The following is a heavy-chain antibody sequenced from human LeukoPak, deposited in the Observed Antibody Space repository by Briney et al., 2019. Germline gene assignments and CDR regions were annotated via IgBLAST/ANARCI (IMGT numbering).Heavy chain of an antibody. Sequence: GGSLRLSCAASGFTFTTYDIHWVRQAPGKGLEWVAVISSDGSSKYYADSVKGRFTISRDNSKNTLYLQMNSLRVEDTAVYYCARDQCSGGSCYLDYWGQGTLVTVSS. V-gene: IGHV3-30-3*01. D-gene: IGHD2-15*01. CDR3: ARDQCSGGSCYLDY. J-gene: IGHJ4*02. CDR2: ISSDGSSK. CDR1: GFTFTTYD.